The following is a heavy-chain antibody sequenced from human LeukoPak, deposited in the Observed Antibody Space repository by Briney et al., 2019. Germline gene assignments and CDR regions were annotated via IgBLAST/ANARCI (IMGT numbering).Heavy chain of an antibody. D-gene: IGHD3-16*01. Sequence: SETLSLTCTVSGGSISSYYGSWIRQPAGKGLEWIGRIYSSGSTNYNPSLKSRVTISVDTSKNQFSLKLSSVTAADTAVYYCARETSQKGAHYMDVWGKGTTVTISS. CDR3: ARETSQKGAHYMDV. J-gene: IGHJ6*03. V-gene: IGHV4-4*07. CDR2: IYSSGST. CDR1: GGSISSYY.